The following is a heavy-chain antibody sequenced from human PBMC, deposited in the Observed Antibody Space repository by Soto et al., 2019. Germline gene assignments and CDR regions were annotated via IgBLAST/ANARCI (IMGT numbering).Heavy chain of an antibody. CDR2: IYYSGST. CDR3: ARFRGCPFLFGYYGMDV. V-gene: IGHV4-59*12. D-gene: IGHD3-3*01. Sequence: SESLSLTCSLSGHPISRDSWTWIPQPPGKGLEWIGYIYYSGSTNYNPSLKSRVTISVDTSKNQFSLKLSPVTAADTAVYYCARFRGCPFLFGYYGMDVWGQGTTVTVSS. CDR1: GHPISRDS. J-gene: IGHJ6*02.